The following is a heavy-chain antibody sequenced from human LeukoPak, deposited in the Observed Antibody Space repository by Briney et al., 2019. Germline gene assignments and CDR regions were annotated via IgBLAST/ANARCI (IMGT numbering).Heavy chain of an antibody. CDR2: ISHDGGIK. CDR3: AKDYYDSSAYLGISPLDD. V-gene: IGHV3-30*18. CDR1: GFSFSRYG. Sequence: GGSLRLSCAASGFSFSRYGMHWVRQAPSKGLEWVAVISHDGGIKYYADSLKGRFSISRDNSKNTLYLQMNSLRTEDTAVYHRAKDYYDSSAYLGISPLDDWGQGTLVTVSS. D-gene: IGHD3-22*01. J-gene: IGHJ4*02.